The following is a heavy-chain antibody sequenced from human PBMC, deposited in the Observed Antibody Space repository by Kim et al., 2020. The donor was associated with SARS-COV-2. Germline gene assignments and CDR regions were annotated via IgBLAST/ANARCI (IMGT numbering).Heavy chain of an antibody. V-gene: IGHV3-30-3*01. CDR3: ARRGSEGRNPGPFDY. D-gene: IGHD6-6*01. Sequence: GGSLRLSCVASGFTFSTYAMHWVRQAPGKGLEWVSIISYDGINKFYADSVKGRFTISRDNSKNTLFLEMNSLTSEDTALYYCARRGSEGRNPGPFDYWGQGTLVTVSS. J-gene: IGHJ4*02. CDR1: GFTFSTYA. CDR2: ISYDGINK.